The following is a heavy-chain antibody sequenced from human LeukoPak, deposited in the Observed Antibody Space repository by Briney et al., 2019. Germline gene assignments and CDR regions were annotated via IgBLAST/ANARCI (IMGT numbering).Heavy chain of an antibody. CDR2: ISWNSGSI. CDR3: AKDGNLGDIVVVVAVFFDY. J-gene: IGHJ4*02. Sequence: GGSLRLSCAVSGFTFSSYWMHWVRQAPGKGLEWVSGISWNSGSIGYADSVKGRFTISRDNAKNSLYLQMNSLRAEDTALYYCAKDGNLGDIVVVVAVFFDYWGQGALVTVSS. CDR1: GFTFSSYW. D-gene: IGHD2-15*01. V-gene: IGHV3-9*01.